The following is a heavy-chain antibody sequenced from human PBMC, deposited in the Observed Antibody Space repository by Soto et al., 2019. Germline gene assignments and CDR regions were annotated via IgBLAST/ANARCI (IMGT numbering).Heavy chain of an antibody. V-gene: IGHV4-61*01. CDR2: IYYSGST. Sequence: SETLSLTCTVSGGSVSSGSYYWSWIRQPPGKGLEWIGYIYYSGSTNYNPSLKSRVTISVDTSKNQFSLKLSSVTAADTAVYYCAREAGMAAAGTYYYGMDVGAQGTTVTVSS. CDR1: GGSVSSGSYY. CDR3: AREAGMAAAGTYYYGMDV. D-gene: IGHD6-13*01. J-gene: IGHJ6*02.